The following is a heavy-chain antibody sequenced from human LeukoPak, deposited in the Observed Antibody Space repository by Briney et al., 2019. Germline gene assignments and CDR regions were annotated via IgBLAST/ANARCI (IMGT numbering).Heavy chain of an antibody. CDR3: ARIDYSDKNKFDY. D-gene: IGHD4-17*01. J-gene: IGHJ4*02. CDR2: IYYSGGT. Sequence: SETLSLTCTVSGGSIRSYYWSWIRQPPGKGLEWIGYIYYSGGTNYNPSLKSRVTISIDTSKNQFSLKLSSVTAADTAVYYCARIDYSDKNKFDYWGQGTLVTVSS. V-gene: IGHV4-59*01. CDR1: GGSIRSYY.